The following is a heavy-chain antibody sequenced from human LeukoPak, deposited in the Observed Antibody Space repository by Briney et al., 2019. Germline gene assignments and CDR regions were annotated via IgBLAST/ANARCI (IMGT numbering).Heavy chain of an antibody. CDR2: MNPTSGHT. V-gene: IGHV1-8*01. CDR1: GYTFTIYD. CDR3: ARSPVGVRKKHDL. D-gene: IGHD3-10*01. J-gene: IGHJ5*02. Sequence: GASVKVSCTASGYTFTIYDINWVRQAPGQGLEWMGWMNPTSGHTGYVQKFQGRITMTRDTSVSTAYMELNSLTSEDTAVYYCARSPVGVRKKHDLWGQGTLVIVSS.